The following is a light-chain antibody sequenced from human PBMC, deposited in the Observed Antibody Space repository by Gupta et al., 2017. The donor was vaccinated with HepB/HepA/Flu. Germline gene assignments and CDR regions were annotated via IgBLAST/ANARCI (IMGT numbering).Light chain of an antibody. CDR2: AAS. CDR1: QTIRHY. V-gene: IGKV1-39*01. Sequence: DIQMTQSPSSLSASVGDRVTITCRASQTIRHYLNWYQQKPGKAPKLLIYAASSFQSAVPSRFSGSASVTDFTLTMSTLHPDDFATHYCHQTAGPAQTFGQGTKVEI. J-gene: IGKJ1*01. CDR3: HQTAGPAQT.